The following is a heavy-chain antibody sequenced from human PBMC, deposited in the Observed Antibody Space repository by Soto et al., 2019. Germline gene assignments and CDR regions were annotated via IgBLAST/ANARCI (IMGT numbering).Heavy chain of an antibody. CDR3: ARDGRNDYGDYAYYFDY. Sequence: EASVKVSWQAAGYGITSYYMHWVRQAPGQGLEWMGIINPSGGSTSYAQKFQGRVTMTRDTSTSTVYMELSSLRSEDTAVYYCARDGRNDYGDYAYYFDYWGQGTLVTVPQ. V-gene: IGHV1-46*03. CDR2: INPSGGST. D-gene: IGHD4-17*01. CDR1: GYGITSYY. J-gene: IGHJ4*02.